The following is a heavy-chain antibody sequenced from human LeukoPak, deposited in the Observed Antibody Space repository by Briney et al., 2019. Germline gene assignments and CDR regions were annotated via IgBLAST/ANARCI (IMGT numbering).Heavy chain of an antibody. J-gene: IGHJ4*02. CDR2: IYSGGDT. V-gene: IGHV3-66*01. CDR3: ARARGRDGGWEYFDY. Sequence: GGSLRLSCAASGFTVSSNYMGWVRQAPGKGLEWVSVIYSGGDTYYADSVKGRFTISRDNAKNSLYLQMNSLRAEDTAVYYCARARGRDGGWEYFDYWGQGTLVTVSS. D-gene: IGHD4-23*01. CDR1: GFTVSSNY.